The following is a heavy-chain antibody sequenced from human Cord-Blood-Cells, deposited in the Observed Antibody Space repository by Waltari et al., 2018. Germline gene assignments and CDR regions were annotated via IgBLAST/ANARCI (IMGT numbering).Heavy chain of an antibody. CDR3: ARDTSIGIAAAGTVDY. V-gene: IGHV3-48*02. J-gene: IGHJ4*02. Sequence: EVQLVESGGGLVQPGGSLRLSCAASGFTFSSYSMNWVRQAPGKGLEWVSYSSSSSSTLYYADSVKGRFTISRDNAKNSLYLQMNSLRDEDTAVYYCARDTSIGIAAAGTVDYWGQGTLVTVSS. D-gene: IGHD6-13*01. CDR1: GFTFSSYS. CDR2: SSSSSSTL.